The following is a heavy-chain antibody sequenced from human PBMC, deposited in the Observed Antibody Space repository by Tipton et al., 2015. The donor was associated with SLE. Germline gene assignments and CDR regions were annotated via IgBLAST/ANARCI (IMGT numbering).Heavy chain of an antibody. V-gene: IGHV4-39*01. Sequence: TLSLTCTVSGGSINTGTDYWGWNRQPPGKGLEWIGSIYYSGNTNYNPSLKSRVTISIDTSKNQFSLKLRSVTAADTAVYYCARRAVRGVITLNYFDSWGQGTLVTVSS. D-gene: IGHD3-10*01. J-gene: IGHJ4*02. CDR1: GGSINTGTDY. CDR3: ARRAVRGVITLNYFDS. CDR2: IYYSGNT.